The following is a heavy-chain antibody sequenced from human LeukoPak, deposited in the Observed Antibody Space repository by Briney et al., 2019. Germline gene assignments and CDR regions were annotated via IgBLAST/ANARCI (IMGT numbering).Heavy chain of an antibody. CDR2: INPNSGGT. CDR1: GYTFTGYY. J-gene: IGHJ4*02. CDR3: ARGCSGGSCYNQADY. D-gene: IGHD2-15*01. V-gene: IGHV1-2*02. Sequence: ASVKVSCKASGYTFTGYYMHWVRQAPGQGLEWMGWINPNSGGTNYAQKFQGRVTMTRDTSISTAYMELSRLRSDDTAVYYCARGCSGGSCYNQADYWGQGTLVTVSS.